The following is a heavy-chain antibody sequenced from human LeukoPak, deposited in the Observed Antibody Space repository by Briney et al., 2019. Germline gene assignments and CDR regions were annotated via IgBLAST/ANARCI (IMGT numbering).Heavy chain of an antibody. V-gene: IGHV3-30*02. J-gene: IGHJ4*02. Sequence: GGSLRLSCAASGFTFRNYGMHWVRLAPGKGLEWVAFIRYDGSIKYFVDSVKGRFTVSRDNSKNTLYLQMNSLRAEDTAVYYCAKDVNVGGDYFDYWGQGTLVTVSS. CDR3: AKDVNVGGDYFDY. D-gene: IGHD3-10*01. CDR1: GFTFRNYG. CDR2: IRYDGSIK.